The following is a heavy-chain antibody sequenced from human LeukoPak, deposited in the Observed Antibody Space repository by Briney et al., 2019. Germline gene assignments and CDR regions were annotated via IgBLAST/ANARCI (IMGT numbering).Heavy chain of an antibody. V-gene: IGHV3-48*01. CDR2: ISSSSSTI. J-gene: IGHJ4*02. CDR3: ARVKGLYFDY. CDR1: GFTFSSYS. D-gene: IGHD6-19*01. Sequence: GSLRLSCSASGFTFSSYSLNWVRQAPGKGLEGVSYISSSSSTIYYADSVKGRFTISRDNAKNSLYLQMNSLRAEDTAVYYCARVKGLYFDYWGQGTLVTVSS.